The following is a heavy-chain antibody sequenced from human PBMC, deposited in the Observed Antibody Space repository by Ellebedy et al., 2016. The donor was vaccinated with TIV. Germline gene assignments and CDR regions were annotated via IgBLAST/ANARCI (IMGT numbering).Heavy chain of an antibody. CDR1: GFTFSSYA. Sequence: PSETLSLTCAASGFTFSSYAMSWVRQAPGKGLEWVSAISGSGGSTYYADSVKGRFTISRDNSKNTLSLQMNSLRAEETAVYYCAKDHSSGWPAFDYWGQGTLVTVSS. V-gene: IGHV3-23*01. J-gene: IGHJ4*02. CDR3: AKDHSSGWPAFDY. D-gene: IGHD6-19*01. CDR2: ISGSGGST.